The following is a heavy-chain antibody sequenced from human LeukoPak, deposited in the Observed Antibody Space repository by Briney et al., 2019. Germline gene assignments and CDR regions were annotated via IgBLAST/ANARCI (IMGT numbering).Heavy chain of an antibody. CDR1: GFTFSSYW. CDR3: ARDHGDSTRLGAFDI. V-gene: IGHV3-7*01. J-gene: IGHJ3*02. CDR2: IRQDGSER. Sequence: PGGSLRLSCAASGFTFSSYWVSWVRQAPAKGPEWVANIRQDGSERYYVDSVKGRFTISRDNAKNSLYLQINSLRAEDTAVYYCARDHGDSTRLGAFDIWGQGTMVTVSS. D-gene: IGHD7-27*01.